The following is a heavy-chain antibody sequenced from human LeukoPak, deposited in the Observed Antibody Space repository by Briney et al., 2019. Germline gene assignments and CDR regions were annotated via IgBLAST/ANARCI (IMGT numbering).Heavy chain of an antibody. V-gene: IGHV1-18*01. CDR3: ARDADDILTGFGDPNWFDP. J-gene: IGHJ5*02. CDR1: GYSFTNHA. Sequence: ASVKVSCKASGYSFTNHAINWVRQAPGQGLDWMGWITADNGYTSYAHSLKGRVTMTTDASTNTAYLELRSLRSDDTAVYYCARDADDILTGFGDPNWFDPWGQGTLVIVSS. CDR2: ITADNGYT. D-gene: IGHD3-9*01.